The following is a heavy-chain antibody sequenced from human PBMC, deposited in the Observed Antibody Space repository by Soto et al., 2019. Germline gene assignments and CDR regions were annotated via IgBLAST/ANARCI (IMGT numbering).Heavy chain of an antibody. V-gene: IGHV4-39*01. CDR2: LSNSGIS. D-gene: IGHD4-17*01. Sequence: SETLSLTCTVSGDTVSSSNYYWGWIRQPPGKGLEWIGTLSNSGISYYNPSLKSRLTLSLDTSKNQVSLRLNSVTAADTSMYYCAKALLGTVTMWEHWGQGTLVTVSS. J-gene: IGHJ1*01. CDR3: AKALLGTVTMWEH. CDR1: GDTVSSSNYY.